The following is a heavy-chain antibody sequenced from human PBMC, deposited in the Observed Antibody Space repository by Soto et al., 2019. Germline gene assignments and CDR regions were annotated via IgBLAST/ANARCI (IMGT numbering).Heavy chain of an antibody. CDR1: GGSISSCC. Sequence: PSETLSLTCTVSGGSISSCCWSWIRQPPGKGLEWIGYIYYSGSTNYNPSLKSRVTISVDTSKNQFSLKLSSVTAADTAVYYCARQPYDSSGYRLDYWGQGTLVTVSS. D-gene: IGHD3-22*01. J-gene: IGHJ4*02. CDR2: IYYSGST. V-gene: IGHV4-59*08. CDR3: ARQPYDSSGYRLDY.